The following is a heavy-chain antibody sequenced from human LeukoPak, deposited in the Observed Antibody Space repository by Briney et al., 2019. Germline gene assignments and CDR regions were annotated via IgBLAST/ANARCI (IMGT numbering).Heavy chain of an antibody. CDR2: ISGSGGNT. Sequence: GGSLRLSCAASGFTFSSYAMSWVRQAPGKGLEWVSAISGSGGNTYYADSVKGRFTISRDNSKNTLYLQMNSLRAEDTAVYYCAKPMRSLTTRTPPALFGYWGQGTLVTASS. V-gene: IGHV3-23*01. CDR3: AKPMRSLTTRTPPALFGY. J-gene: IGHJ4*02. D-gene: IGHD4-17*01. CDR1: GFTFSSYA.